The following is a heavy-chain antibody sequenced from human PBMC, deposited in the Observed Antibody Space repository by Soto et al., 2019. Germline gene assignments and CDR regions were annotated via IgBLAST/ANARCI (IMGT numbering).Heavy chain of an antibody. CDR2: ISGSGGST. Sequence: EMQLLESGGGLVQPGGSLRLSCEASGFTFRGYAMSWVRQAPGKGLEWVSTISGSGGSTFYADSVKGRFTISRDNSRDTLYLQMNSLRAEDTAVYYCAKGVRTLIVVVISEAFDIWGQGTMVTVSS. J-gene: IGHJ3*02. CDR1: GFTFRGYA. CDR3: AKGVRTLIVVVISEAFDI. V-gene: IGHV3-23*01. D-gene: IGHD3-22*01.